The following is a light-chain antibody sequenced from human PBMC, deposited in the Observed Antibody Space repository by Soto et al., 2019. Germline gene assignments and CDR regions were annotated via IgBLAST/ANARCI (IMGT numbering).Light chain of an antibody. J-gene: IGKJ1*01. Sequence: EIVLTQSPGTLSLSPGERATLSCRASQSVSSSCLAWYQQKPGQAPRLLIYGASSRGTGIPDRFSGSGSGTDFTLTISRLEPEDFAVYYCQQYGTSPRTFGQGTKVEIK. CDR1: QSVSSSC. CDR2: GAS. V-gene: IGKV3-20*01. CDR3: QQYGTSPRT.